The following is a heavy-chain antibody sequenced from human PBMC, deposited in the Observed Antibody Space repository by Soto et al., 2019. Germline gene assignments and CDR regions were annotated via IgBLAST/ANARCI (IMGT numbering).Heavy chain of an antibody. J-gene: IGHJ6*02. CDR2: ISSSSSYI. CDR1: GFTFSSYS. V-gene: IGHV3-21*01. Sequence: NPGGSLRLSCAASGFTFSSYSMNWVRQAPGKGLEWVSSISSSSSYIYYADSVKGRFTISRDNAKNSLYLQMNSLRAEDTAVYYCARDRGQQLVKARYYYYGMDVWGQGTTVTVSS. D-gene: IGHD6-13*01. CDR3: ARDRGQQLVKARYYYYGMDV.